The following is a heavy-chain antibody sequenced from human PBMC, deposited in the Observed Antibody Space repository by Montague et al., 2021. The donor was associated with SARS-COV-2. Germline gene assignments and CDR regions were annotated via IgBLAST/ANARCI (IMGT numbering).Heavy chain of an antibody. Sequence: TLPLTCTVSGGSISSGSYYWSWTRQPAGKGLEWIGRISISGSTNYNPSLKSRVTISVDTSKNQFSLKLSSVTAADTAVYYCARDIAVAGLFDYRGQGTLVTVSS. CDR1: GGSISSGSYY. V-gene: IGHV4-61*02. J-gene: IGHJ4*02. D-gene: IGHD6-19*01. CDR3: ARDIAVAGLFDY. CDR2: ISISGST.